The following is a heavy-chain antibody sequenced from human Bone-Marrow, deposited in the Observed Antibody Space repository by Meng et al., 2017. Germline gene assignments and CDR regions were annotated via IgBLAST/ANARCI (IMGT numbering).Heavy chain of an antibody. J-gene: IGHJ4*02. V-gene: IGHV4-31*04. CDR2: NYFSAGT. CDR3: AGEGGVWGSYRYLDS. CDR1: VDSVSTSGYY. Sequence: VRLLASGTTLVTASQTLSPPCTVSVDSVSTSGYYCTWIRQSPEKRLEWMGYNYFSAGTHSDPTNHSRFTMSVDTIKIQFSLKLLSVTAADMAVYYCAGEGGVWGSYRYLDSWGQGTLVTVPS. D-gene: IGHD3-16*02.